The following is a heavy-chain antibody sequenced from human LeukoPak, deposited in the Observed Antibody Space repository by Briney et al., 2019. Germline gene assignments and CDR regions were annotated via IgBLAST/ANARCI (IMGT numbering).Heavy chain of an antibody. J-gene: IGHJ4*02. Sequence: GGSLRLSCAASGFTFSSYGMHWVRQAPGKGLEWVAVISYDGSNKYYADSVKGRFTISRDNSKNTLYLQMNSLRAEDTAVYYCARGPRFGIRMIVVVTKGHFDYWGQGTLVTVSS. CDR2: ISYDGSNK. CDR3: ARGPRFGIRMIVVVTKGHFDY. D-gene: IGHD3-22*01. CDR1: GFTFSSYG. V-gene: IGHV3-30*03.